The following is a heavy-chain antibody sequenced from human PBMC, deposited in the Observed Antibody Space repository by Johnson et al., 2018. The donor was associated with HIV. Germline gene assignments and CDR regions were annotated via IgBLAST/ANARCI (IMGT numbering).Heavy chain of an antibody. J-gene: IGHJ3*02. Sequence: VQLVESGGGLVQPGRSLRLSCAASGFTFDDYAMHWVRQAPGKGLEWVSGISWNSGSIGYADSVKGRFTISRDNAKNSLYLQMNSLRAEDTALYYCAKDMPPSQLAAFDIWGQGTMVTGSS. CDR2: ISWNSGSI. V-gene: IGHV3-9*01. CDR1: GFTFDDYA. CDR3: AKDMPPSQLAAFDI. D-gene: IGHD6-13*01.